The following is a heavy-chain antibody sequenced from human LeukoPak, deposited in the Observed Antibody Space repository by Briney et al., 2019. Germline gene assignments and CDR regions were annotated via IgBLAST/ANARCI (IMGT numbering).Heavy chain of an antibody. J-gene: IGHJ4*02. Sequence: SETLSLTCAVYGGSFSGYYWSWIRQPPGKGLEWIGEINHSGSTNYNPSLKSRVTISVDTSKNQFSLKLSSVTAADTAVYYCARGGYYGSGSYYNVRTYWYFDYWGQGTLVPSPQ. D-gene: IGHD3-10*01. CDR2: INHSGST. CDR3: ARGGYYGSGSYYNVRTYWYFDY. V-gene: IGHV4-34*01. CDR1: GGSFSGYY.